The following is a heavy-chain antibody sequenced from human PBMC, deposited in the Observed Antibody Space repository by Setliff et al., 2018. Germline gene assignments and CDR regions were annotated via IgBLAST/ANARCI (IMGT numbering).Heavy chain of an antibody. V-gene: IGHV4-61*02. Sequence: SETLSLTCTVSGASIGSGSHYWSWIRQPAGRGLEWIGRIYTSGTTNYSPSLKSRVSISSDTSKNVISLKLNSVTAADTALYYCAGTPARGTTWLSPFDYWGQGTLVTVSS. CDR2: IYTSGTT. D-gene: IGHD5-12*01. J-gene: IGHJ4*02. CDR1: GASIGSGSHY. CDR3: AGTPARGTTWLSPFDY.